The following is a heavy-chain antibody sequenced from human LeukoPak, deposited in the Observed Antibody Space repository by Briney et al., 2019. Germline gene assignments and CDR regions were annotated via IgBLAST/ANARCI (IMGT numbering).Heavy chain of an antibody. V-gene: IGHV4-59*01. CDR1: GGSISSYY. J-gene: IGHJ2*01. CDR3: ARDVGVVVAAGYFDL. CDR2: IYYSGST. Sequence: NPSETLSLTGTVSGGSISSYYWSWIRQPPGKGLEWIGYIYYSGSTNYNPSLKSRVTISVDTSKNQFSLKLSSVTAADTAVYYCARDVGVVVAAGYFDLWGRGTLVTVSS. D-gene: IGHD2-15*01.